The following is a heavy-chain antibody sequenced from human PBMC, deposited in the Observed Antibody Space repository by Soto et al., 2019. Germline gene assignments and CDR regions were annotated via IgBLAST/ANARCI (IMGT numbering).Heavy chain of an antibody. CDR3: ARDPGSMVRGVIIHYYYYGMDV. J-gene: IGHJ6*02. CDR2: INAGNGNT. Sequence: QVQLVQSGAEVKKPGASVKVSCKASGYTFTSYAMHWVRQAPGQRLEWMGWINAGNGNTKYSQKFQGRVTITRDTSASTAYRELSSLRSEDTAVYYCARDPGSMVRGVIIHYYYYGMDVWGQGTTVTVSS. CDR1: GYTFTSYA. D-gene: IGHD3-10*01. V-gene: IGHV1-3*01.